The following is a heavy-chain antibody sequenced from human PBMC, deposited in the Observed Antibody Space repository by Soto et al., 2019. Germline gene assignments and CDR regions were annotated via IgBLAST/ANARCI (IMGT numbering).Heavy chain of an antibody. CDR1: GDSISTYY. V-gene: IGHV4-59*08. Sequence: SETLSLTCTVSGDSISTYYWSWIRQPPGKGLEWIGYIYYSGNTKYNPSLKSRVTISVDTPKNQFSLKLSSVTAADTAVYYCARHTPATSISDHWGQGTLVTSPQ. CDR2: IYYSGNT. D-gene: IGHD2-15*01. CDR3: ARHTPATSISDH. J-gene: IGHJ4*02.